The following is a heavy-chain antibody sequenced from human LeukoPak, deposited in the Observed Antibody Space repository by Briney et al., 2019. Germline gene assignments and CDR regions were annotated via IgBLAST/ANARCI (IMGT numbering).Heavy chain of an antibody. J-gene: IGHJ5*02. CDR2: ISGNGGRT. CDR1: GFTFSNFA. V-gene: IGHV3-23*01. Sequence: PGGSLRLSCAASGFTFSNFAMSWVRQAPGKGLEWVSAISGNGGRTYYADSVKGRFTISRDNSRNTLFLQMNSLRAEDTAVYYCAKVAQMDTILGKFDNWGQGTLVTVSS. D-gene: IGHD5-24*01. CDR3: AKVAQMDTILGKFDN.